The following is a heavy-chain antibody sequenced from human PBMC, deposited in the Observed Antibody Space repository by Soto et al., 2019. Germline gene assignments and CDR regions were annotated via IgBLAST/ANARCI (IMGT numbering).Heavy chain of an antibody. Sequence: GESLKISCKGSGYSFTSYWIGWVRQMPGKGLEWMGTIYPGDSDNRYSPSFQGQVTISVDKSITTAYLQWSCLKASDTAMYYCGRRRVWVPLYADLGCGGDCYPGVDSWGQGTLVTVSS. J-gene: IGHJ5*01. CDR2: IYPGDSDN. D-gene: IGHD2-21*02. V-gene: IGHV5-51*01. CDR1: GYSFTSYW. CDR3: GRRRVWVPLYADLGCGGDCYPGVDS.